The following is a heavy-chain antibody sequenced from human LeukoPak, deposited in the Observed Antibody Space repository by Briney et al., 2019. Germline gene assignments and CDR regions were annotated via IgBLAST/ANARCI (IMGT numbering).Heavy chain of an antibody. D-gene: IGHD1-1*01. CDR2: VSFDGSNE. CDR1: GLTFGTSA. V-gene: IGHV3-30-3*01. Sequence: PGRSLRLSCADSGLTFGTSAMHWVRQAPGKGLEWVAVVSFDGSNEKYADSVRGRFTISRDNSKKKLYLQMNSLSREDTAVYYCVRGVGYTLLSWGQGTLVTVSS. CDR3: VRGVGYTLLS. J-gene: IGHJ5*02.